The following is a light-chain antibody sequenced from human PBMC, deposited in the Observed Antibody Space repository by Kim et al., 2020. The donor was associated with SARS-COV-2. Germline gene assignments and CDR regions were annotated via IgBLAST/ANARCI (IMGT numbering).Light chain of an antibody. CDR3: QQYGSSPMYT. V-gene: IGKV3-20*01. CDR2: GAS. Sequence: SPGERATLSCRASQSVSSSYLAWYQQKPGQAPRLLIYGASSRATGIPDRFSGSGSGTDFTLTINRLEPEDFAVYYCQQYGSSPMYTFGQGTKLEI. CDR1: QSVSSSY. J-gene: IGKJ2*01.